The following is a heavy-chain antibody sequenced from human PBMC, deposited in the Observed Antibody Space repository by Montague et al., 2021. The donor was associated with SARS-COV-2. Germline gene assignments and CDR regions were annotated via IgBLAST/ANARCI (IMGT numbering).Heavy chain of an antibody. CDR3: ARVPFSSSWYYLDY. J-gene: IGHJ4*02. D-gene: IGHD6-13*01. Sequence: SETLSLTCTISGGSITGYFWTWIRQPPGKGLEWLGHMHYSGSTKYNPSLESRVTMSLDMSESQFSLHLRSVTAADTGVYYCARVPFSSSWYYLDYWGQGTLVTVSS. V-gene: IGHV4-59*12. CDR2: MHYSGST. CDR1: GGSITGYF.